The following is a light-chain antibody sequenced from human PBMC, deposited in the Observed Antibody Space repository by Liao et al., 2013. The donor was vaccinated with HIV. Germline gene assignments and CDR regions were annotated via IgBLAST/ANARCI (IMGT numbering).Light chain of an antibody. J-gene: IGLJ2*01. V-gene: IGLV3-1*01. CDR1: KLGDLY. CDR2: ENG. Sequence: SYALTQPPSVSVAPGQTASVTCSGDKLGDLYVSWYQQRPGQSPVVVIFENGKRPSGISERFSGSKSGNTATLTISGTLPSDEAEYFCQTWDNSFVAFGGGTRLTVL. CDR3: QTWDNSFVA.